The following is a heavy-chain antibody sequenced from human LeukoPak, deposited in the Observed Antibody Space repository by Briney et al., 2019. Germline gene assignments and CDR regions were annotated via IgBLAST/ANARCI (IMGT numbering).Heavy chain of an antibody. Sequence: PGGSLRLSCAASGFTFSSYWMHWVRQAPGKGLVWVSRINSDGSSTSYADSVKGRFTISRDNSKNTLYLQMNSLRAEDTAVYYCARGIPYRITMIVVVITTPGMDVWGQGTTVTVSS. CDR3: ARGIPYRITMIVVVITTPGMDV. V-gene: IGHV3-74*01. J-gene: IGHJ6*02. CDR2: INSDGSST. D-gene: IGHD3-22*01. CDR1: GFTFSSYW.